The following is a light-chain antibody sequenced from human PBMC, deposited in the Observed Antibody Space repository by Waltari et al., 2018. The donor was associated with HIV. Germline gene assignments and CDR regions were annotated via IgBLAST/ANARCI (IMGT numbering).Light chain of an antibody. V-gene: IGLV2-23*02. CDR3: CSYAGSSTSVV. CDR1: SSDVGSYNL. J-gene: IGLJ2*01. Sequence: QSALNQSASVSGSTGPSITISCTGTSSDVGSYNLVSWYQHHPGKAPKLMIYEVNKRPSGVANRVSGAKSGNTAALTISGLQAEDEADYYCCSYAGSSTSVVFGGGTKLTVL. CDR2: EVN.